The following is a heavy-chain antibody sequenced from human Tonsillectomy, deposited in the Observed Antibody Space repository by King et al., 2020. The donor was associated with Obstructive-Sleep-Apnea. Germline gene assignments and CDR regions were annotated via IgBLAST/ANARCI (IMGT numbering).Heavy chain of an antibody. CDR1: GFTFSNYW. Sequence: VQLVESGGGLVQPGGSLRPSCTVSGFTFSNYWMTWVRQAPGKGLEWVANIKQDGGEKYYVDSVKGRFTISRDNAKNSLYLQMNSLRAEDTAVYYCARDRPRDDYGDLHEVYWGQGTLVTVSS. CDR2: IKQDGGEK. CDR3: ARDRPRDDYGDLHEVY. J-gene: IGHJ4*02. V-gene: IGHV3-7*01. D-gene: IGHD4-17*01.